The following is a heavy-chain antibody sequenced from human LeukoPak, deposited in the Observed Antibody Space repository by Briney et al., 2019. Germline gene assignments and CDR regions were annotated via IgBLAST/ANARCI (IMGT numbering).Heavy chain of an antibody. CDR1: GDSISNYY. V-gene: IGHV4-34*01. Sequence: SETLSLTCTVSGDSISNYYWNWIRQPPGKGLEWIGEITHSGSTKKNPSLNSRVTILVDPSKNQFSLRLTSVTAADTAVYYCARGENDVGLRYWGQGTLVTVSS. CDR2: ITHSGST. CDR3: ARGENDVGLRY. D-gene: IGHD1-26*01. J-gene: IGHJ4*02.